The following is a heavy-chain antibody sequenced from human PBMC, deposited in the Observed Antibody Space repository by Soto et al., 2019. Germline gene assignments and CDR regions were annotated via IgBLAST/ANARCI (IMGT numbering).Heavy chain of an antibody. Sequence: GGSLRLSCAASGLTFSSYAMSWVRQAPGKGLEWVSSISGTGGSIYYADSVKGRFTISRDKSKNTLFLQMNSLRAEDTAIYYCAKEIYIVTSILYDAWGRGALVTVTS. J-gene: IGHJ5*02. CDR2: ISGTGGSI. CDR1: GLTFSSYA. D-gene: IGHD5-12*01. CDR3: AKEIYIVTSILYDA. V-gene: IGHV3-23*01.